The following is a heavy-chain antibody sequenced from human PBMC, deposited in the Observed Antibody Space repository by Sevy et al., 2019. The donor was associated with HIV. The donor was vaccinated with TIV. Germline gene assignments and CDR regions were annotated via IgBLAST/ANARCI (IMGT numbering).Heavy chain of an antibody. CDR1: GGSISSYY. Sequence: SKTLSLTCTVSGGSISSYYWSWIRQPPGKGLEWIGYIYYSGSTNYNPSLKSRVTISVDTSKNQFSLKLSSVTAADTAVYYCARVGRGSYFGYFDLWGRGTLVNVSS. CDR3: ARVGRGSYFGYFDL. V-gene: IGHV4-59*01. J-gene: IGHJ2*01. CDR2: IYYSGST. D-gene: IGHD1-26*01.